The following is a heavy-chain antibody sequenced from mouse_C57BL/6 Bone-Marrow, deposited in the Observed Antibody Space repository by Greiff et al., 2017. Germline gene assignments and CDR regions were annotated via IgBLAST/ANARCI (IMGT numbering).Heavy chain of an antibody. CDR1: GYTFTSYW. CDR3: ARSVTTVASYYAMDY. CDR2: IHPNSGST. D-gene: IGHD1-1*01. J-gene: IGHJ4*01. Sequence: QVQLQQPGAELVKPGASVKLSCKASGYTFTSYWMHWVKQRPGQGLEWIGMIHPNSGSTNYNEKFKSKATLTVDKSSSTAYMQLSSLTSEESAVYYCARSVTTVASYYAMDYWGQGTSVTVSS. V-gene: IGHV1-64*01.